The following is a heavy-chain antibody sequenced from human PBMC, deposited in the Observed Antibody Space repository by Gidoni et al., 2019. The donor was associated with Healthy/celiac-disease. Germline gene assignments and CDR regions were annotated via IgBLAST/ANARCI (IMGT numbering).Heavy chain of an antibody. CDR1: EYSFTIYG. CDR3: ARHGAGDYGSGSYADY. J-gene: IGHJ4*02. D-gene: IGHD3-10*01. V-gene: IGHV5-51*01. CDR2: IYPGDSDT. Sequence: EVQLVQSGAEVKKPGESLKISCKGSEYSFTIYGIGWVRQMPGKGLEWMGVIYPGDSDTRYSPSFQGQVTISADKSISTAYLQWSSLKASDTAMYYCARHGAGDYGSGSYADYWGQGTLVTVSS.